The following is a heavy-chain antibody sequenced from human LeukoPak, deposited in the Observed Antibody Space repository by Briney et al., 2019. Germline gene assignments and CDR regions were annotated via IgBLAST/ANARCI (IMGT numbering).Heavy chain of an antibody. CDR3: AKVVAGTIYYFDY. CDR1: GFTFSSYT. D-gene: IGHD6-19*01. CDR2: ISGSGGST. J-gene: IGHJ4*02. Sequence: GGSLRLSCAASGFTFSSYTMTWVRQAPGKGLEWVSGISGSGGSTYYADSVKGRFTISRDNSKNTIYLQMSSLRAEDTAVYYCAKVVAGTIYYFDYWGQGTLVTVSS. V-gene: IGHV3-23*01.